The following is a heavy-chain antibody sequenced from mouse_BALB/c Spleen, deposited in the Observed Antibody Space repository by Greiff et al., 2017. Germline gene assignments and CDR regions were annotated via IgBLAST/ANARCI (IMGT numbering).Heavy chain of an antibody. CDR1: GFTFSSYG. CDR2: INSNGGST. Sequence: DVMLVESGGGLVQPGGSLKLSCAASGFTFSSYGMSWVRQTPDKRLELVATINSNGGSTYYPDSVKGRFTISRDNAKNTLYLQMSSLKSEDTAMYYCARARFAYWGQGTLVTVSA. CDR3: ARARFAY. J-gene: IGHJ3*01. V-gene: IGHV5-6-3*01.